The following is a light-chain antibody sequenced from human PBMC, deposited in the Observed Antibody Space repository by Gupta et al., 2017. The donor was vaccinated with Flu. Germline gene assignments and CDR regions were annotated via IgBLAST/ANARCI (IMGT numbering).Light chain of an antibody. CDR2: EVS. CDR1: SSDIGGYNR. J-gene: IGLJ3*02. V-gene: IGLV2-14*01. CDR3: SSYTRSTTSIIAWV. Sequence: QSALTQPASVSGSLGQSITISCTGTSSDIGGYNRVSWYQQHPGKAPKLIIYEVSNRPSGLSDRFSGSRSVNTASLTISGLQADDEADYDCSSYTRSTTSIIAWVFGGGTRLTVL.